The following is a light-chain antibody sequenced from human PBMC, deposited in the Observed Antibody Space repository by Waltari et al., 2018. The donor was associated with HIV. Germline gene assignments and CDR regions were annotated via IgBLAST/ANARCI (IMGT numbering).Light chain of an antibody. CDR3: CSYAGSAV. CDR2: EVS. Sequence: QSALTQPASVSGSPGQSITISCTATSTDIANFTLVSWYQHHPGQAPRLITYEVSKRPSGLSSRFSASKSGNTASLTISGLQAGDEADYYCCSYAGSAVFGGGTKLTVL. CDR1: STDIANFTL. V-gene: IGLV2-23*02. J-gene: IGLJ2*01.